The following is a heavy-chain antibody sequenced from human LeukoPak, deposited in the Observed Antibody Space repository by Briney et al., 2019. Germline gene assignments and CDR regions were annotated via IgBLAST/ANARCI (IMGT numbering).Heavy chain of an antibody. V-gene: IGHV1-18*01. J-gene: IGHJ6*02. CDR2: ISAYNGNT. D-gene: IGHD2-2*01. CDR3: ASNIVVVPAARYYYYGMDV. Sequence: GASVKVSCKASGYTFTSYGISWLRQAPGQGLEWMGWISAYNGNTNYAQKLQGRVTMTTDTSTSTAYMELRSLRSDDTAVYYCASNIVVVPAARYYYYGMDVWGQGTTVTVSS. CDR1: GYTFTSYG.